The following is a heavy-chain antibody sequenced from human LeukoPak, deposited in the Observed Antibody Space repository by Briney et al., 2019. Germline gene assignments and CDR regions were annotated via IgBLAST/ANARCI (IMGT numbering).Heavy chain of an antibody. J-gene: IGHJ3*02. Sequence: GGSLRLSCAASGFTFSSYGMSWVRQAPGKGLEWVSAISGSGGSTYYADSVKGRFTISRDNSKNTLYLQMNSLRSDDTAVYYCARAGWWELPRYAFDIWGQGTMVTVSS. D-gene: IGHD1-26*01. CDR3: ARAGWWELPRYAFDI. CDR1: GFTFSSYG. V-gene: IGHV3-23*01. CDR2: ISGSGGST.